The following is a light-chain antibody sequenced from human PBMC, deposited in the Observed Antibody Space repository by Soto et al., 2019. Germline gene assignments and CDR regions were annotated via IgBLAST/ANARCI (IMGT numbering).Light chain of an antibody. CDR1: QSVSSY. CDR2: DAS. CDR3: QQRLNASPQA. J-gene: IGKJ1*01. Sequence: EIVLTQSPATLSLSPGERATLSCRASQSVSSYLAWYQQKPGQAPKLLIYDASNRGTGIPARFSGSGSGTDFTLTISSLEHEDFAVYYAQQRLNASPQAVGEGTKVDI. V-gene: IGKV3-11*01.